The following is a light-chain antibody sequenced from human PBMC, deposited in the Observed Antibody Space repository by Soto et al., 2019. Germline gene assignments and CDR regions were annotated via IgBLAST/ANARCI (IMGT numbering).Light chain of an antibody. CDR3: AAWDDSLSGPM. Sequence: QAVVTQPPSASGTPGQRVTISCSGSSSNIGSNYVYWYQQLPGTAHKLLIYRNNQRPSGVPDRFSGSKSGTSASLAISGLRSEDEADYYCAAWDDSLSGPMFGGGTQLTVL. CDR1: SSNIGSNY. J-gene: IGLJ7*01. CDR2: RNN. V-gene: IGLV1-47*01.